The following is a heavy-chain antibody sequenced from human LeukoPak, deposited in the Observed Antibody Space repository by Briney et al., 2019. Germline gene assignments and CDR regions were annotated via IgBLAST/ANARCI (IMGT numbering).Heavy chain of an antibody. CDR3: ARVTVTTPEYYVDY. V-gene: IGHV4-4*08. J-gene: IGHJ4*02. D-gene: IGHD4-17*01. Sequence: PSETLSLTCTVSGGSISSYYWSWIRQPPGKGLEWIGYISKSGSTNYKPSLKSRVTISLDTSKNQFSLKLSSGTAADTAMYYCARVTVTTPEYYVDYWGQGTLVTVSS. CDR2: ISKSGST. CDR1: GGSISSYY.